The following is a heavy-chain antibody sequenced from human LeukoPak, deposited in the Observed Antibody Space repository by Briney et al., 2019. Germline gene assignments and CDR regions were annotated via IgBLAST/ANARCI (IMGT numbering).Heavy chain of an antibody. CDR3: ARDVGWFHFDS. CDR2: IKEDGSQT. D-gene: IGHD2-15*01. V-gene: IGHV3-7*01. Sequence: PGGSLRLSCAASGFMFGSFWMTWIRQAPGKGLEWVGHIKEDGSQTNYIDSVTGRFAISRDNTKDSLYLQMNSLRAEDTAVYFCARDVGWFHFDSWGQGILVTVSS. CDR1: GFMFGSFW. J-gene: IGHJ4*02.